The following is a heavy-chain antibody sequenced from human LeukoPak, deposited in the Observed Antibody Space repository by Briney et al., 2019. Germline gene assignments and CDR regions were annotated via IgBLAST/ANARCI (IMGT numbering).Heavy chain of an antibody. V-gene: IGHV4-59*01. D-gene: IGHD5-12*01. CDR2: IYYSGST. J-gene: IGHJ6*04. CDR1: GGSISSYY. Sequence: SETLSLTCTVSGGSISSYYWSWIRQPPGKGLEWIGYIYYSGSTNYNPSLKSRVTISVDTSKNQFSLKLSSVTAADTAVYYRARDLWLRDYGMDVWGKGTTVTVSS. CDR3: ARDLWLRDYGMDV.